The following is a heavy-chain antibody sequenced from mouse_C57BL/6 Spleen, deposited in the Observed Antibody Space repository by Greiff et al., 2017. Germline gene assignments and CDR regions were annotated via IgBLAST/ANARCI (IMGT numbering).Heavy chain of an antibody. Sequence: VQLQQSDAELVKPGASVKISCKVSGYTFTDHTIHWMKQRPEQGLEWIGYIYPRDGSTKYNEKFKGKATLTADKSSSTAYMQLNSLTSEDSAVYFCARGYYGSSYEAWFAYWGQGTLVTVSA. CDR1: GYTFTDHT. V-gene: IGHV1-78*01. J-gene: IGHJ3*01. CDR3: ARGYYGSSYEAWFAY. CDR2: IYPRDGST. D-gene: IGHD1-1*01.